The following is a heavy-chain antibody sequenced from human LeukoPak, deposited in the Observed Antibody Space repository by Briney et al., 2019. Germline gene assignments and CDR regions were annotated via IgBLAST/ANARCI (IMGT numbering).Heavy chain of an antibody. CDR2: ISYDGSNK. Sequence: GGSLRLSCAASGFTFSSYGMHWVRQAPGKGLEWVAVISYDGSNKYYADSVKGRFTISRDNSKNTLYLQMYSLRAEDTAVYYCAKNYRSSWFDPWGQXTLVTVSS. CDR3: AKNYRSSWFDP. V-gene: IGHV3-30*18. J-gene: IGHJ5*02. D-gene: IGHD1-7*01. CDR1: GFTFSSYG.